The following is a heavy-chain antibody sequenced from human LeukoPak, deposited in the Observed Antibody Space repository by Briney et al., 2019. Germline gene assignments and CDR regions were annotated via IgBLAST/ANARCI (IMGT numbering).Heavy chain of an antibody. CDR2: IYYSGST. CDR1: GDSINGYY. V-gene: IGHV4-59*12. CDR3: AIRGRDFDY. D-gene: IGHD1-26*01. Sequence: SETLSLTCTVSGDSINGYYWTWIRQPPGKGLEWIGYIYYSGSTNYNPSLKSRVTISVDTSKNQFSLKLSSVTAADTAVYYCAIRGRDFDYWGQGTLVTVSS. J-gene: IGHJ4*02.